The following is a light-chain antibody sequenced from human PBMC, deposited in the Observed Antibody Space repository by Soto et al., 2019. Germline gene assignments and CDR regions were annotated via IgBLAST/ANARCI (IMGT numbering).Light chain of an antibody. V-gene: IGLV2-14*01. Sequence: QSVLTQPASVSGSPGQSITISCTGTITDIGAYNYVSWYQQHPGKAPKLLIYGVSSRPSGVSNRFSGSKPGNAAYLTISGLQADAEAEYYCSSYTSSITPYVFGTGTKVTVL. CDR3: SSYTSSITPYV. CDR2: GVS. J-gene: IGLJ1*01. CDR1: ITDIGAYNY.